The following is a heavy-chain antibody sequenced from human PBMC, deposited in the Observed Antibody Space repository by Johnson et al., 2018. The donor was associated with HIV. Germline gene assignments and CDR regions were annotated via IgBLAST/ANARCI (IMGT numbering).Heavy chain of an antibody. J-gene: IGHJ3*02. Sequence: VQLVESGGGVVQPGRSLRLSCAASGFTFSRYWMHWVRQAPGKGLVWVSRINSDGSSTNYADSVKGRFTISRDNAKNTLYLQMNSLRAEDTAVFYCARDVKVGYGDAVDIWGHGTMVTVSS. CDR2: INSDGSST. D-gene: IGHD5-12*01. V-gene: IGHV3-74*01. CDR1: GFTFSRYW. CDR3: ARDVKVGYGDAVDI.